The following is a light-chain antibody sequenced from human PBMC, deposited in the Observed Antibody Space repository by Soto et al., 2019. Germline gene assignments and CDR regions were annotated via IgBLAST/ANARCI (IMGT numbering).Light chain of an antibody. Sequence: EIVLTQSPDTLSVSPGETATLSCRASQSADSNLAWYQQKPGQAPRLLMYRISARATGIPARFSGSGSGTEFTLTISSLQSEDAAVYYCQQHSNWPLTFGGGTKV. CDR1: QSADSN. CDR2: RIS. V-gene: IGKV3D-15*01. CDR3: QQHSNWPLT. J-gene: IGKJ4*01.